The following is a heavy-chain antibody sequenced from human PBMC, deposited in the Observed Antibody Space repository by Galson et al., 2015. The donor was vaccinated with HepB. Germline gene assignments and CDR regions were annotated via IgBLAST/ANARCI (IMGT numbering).Heavy chain of an antibody. CDR2: ISSSSSYT. CDR1: GFTFSDYY. V-gene: IGHV3-11*06. D-gene: IGHD3-10*01. Sequence: SLRLSCAASGFTFSDYYMSWIRQAPGKGLEWVSYISSSSSYTNYADSVKGRFTISRDNAKNSLYLQMNSLRAEDTAVYYCAREPALLDIMVRGVIYDNYGMDVWGQGTMVTVSS. J-gene: IGHJ6*02. CDR3: AREPALLDIMVRGVIYDNYGMDV.